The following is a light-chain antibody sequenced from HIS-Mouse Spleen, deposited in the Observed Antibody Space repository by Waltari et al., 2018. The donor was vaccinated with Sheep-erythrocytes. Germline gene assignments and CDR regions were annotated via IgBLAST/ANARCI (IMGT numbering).Light chain of an antibody. Sequence: SYVLTQPPSVSVAPGKPARITCGGNNIGSQSGHWYQQKPGQAPVLVVYDDSDRPSGIPERFSGSNSGNTATLTISRVEAGDEADYYCQVWDSSSDHYVFGTGTKVTVL. CDR3: QVWDSSSDHYV. J-gene: IGLJ1*01. V-gene: IGLV3-21*03. CDR2: DDS. CDR1: NIGSQS.